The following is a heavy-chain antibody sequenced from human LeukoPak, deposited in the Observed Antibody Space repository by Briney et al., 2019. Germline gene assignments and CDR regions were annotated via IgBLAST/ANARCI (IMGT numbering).Heavy chain of an antibody. CDR2: SSAYNGNT. CDR1: GYTLTSYG. D-gene: IGHD2-2*01. V-gene: IGHV1-18*01. J-gene: IGHJ4*02. CDR3: ARVGWDTSIFLRMH. Sequence: ASVKVSCKASGYTLTSYGISWVRQAPGQGVEWMGCSSAYNGNTNYAQKVQGRATMTTETSTRTAYMELKSVRSDDTAVYYCARVGWDTSIFLRMHWGQGTMVPVPS.